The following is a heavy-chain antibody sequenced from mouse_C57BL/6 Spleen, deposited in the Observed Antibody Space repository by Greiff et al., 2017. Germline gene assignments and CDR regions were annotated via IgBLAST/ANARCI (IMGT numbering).Heavy chain of an antibody. CDR2: IDPSDSET. CDR1: GYTFTSYW. CDR3: ASWITGTDY. D-gene: IGHD4-1*01. J-gene: IGHJ2*01. V-gene: IGHV1-52*01. Sequence: QVQLQQPGAELVRPGSSVKLSCKASGYTFTSYWMHWVKQRPIQGLEWIGNIDPSDSETHYNQKFKDKAPLTVDKSSSTAYMQLSSLTSEDSAVYYCASWITGTDYWGQGTTLTVAS.